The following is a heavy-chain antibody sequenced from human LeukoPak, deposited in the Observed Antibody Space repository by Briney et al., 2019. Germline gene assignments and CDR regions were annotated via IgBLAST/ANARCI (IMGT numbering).Heavy chain of an antibody. J-gene: IGHJ5*02. Sequence: SETLSLTCTVSGGSISSSSYYWGWIRQPPGKGLEWIGSIYYSGSTYYNPSLKSRVTISVDTSKNQFSLKLSSVTAADTAVYYCARDETYSYGANWFDPWGQGTLVTVSS. V-gene: IGHV4-39*02. CDR1: GGSISSSSYY. D-gene: IGHD5-18*01. CDR2: IYYSGST. CDR3: ARDETYSYGANWFDP.